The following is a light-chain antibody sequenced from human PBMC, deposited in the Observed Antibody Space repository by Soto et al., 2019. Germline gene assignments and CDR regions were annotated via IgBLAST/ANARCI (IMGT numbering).Light chain of an antibody. CDR2: GAS. CDR1: QSVRSNY. CDR3: QQYGSSPYT. J-gene: IGKJ2*01. V-gene: IGKV3-20*01. Sequence: ESVLTQSPGTLSLSPGERATLSCRASQSVRSNYLAWYQHKPGRPPRLLIYGASNRPGGIPDKFTGRGSGTDFTLTISSLEPEDFAVYYCQQYGSSPYTFGQGTTLEIK.